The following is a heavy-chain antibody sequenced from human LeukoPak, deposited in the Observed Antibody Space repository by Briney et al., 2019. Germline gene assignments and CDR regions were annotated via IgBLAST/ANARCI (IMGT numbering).Heavy chain of an antibody. CDR3: ARESLVTAIPDASDI. CDR2: IYYSGST. V-gene: IGHV4-61*01. D-gene: IGHD2-21*02. J-gene: IGHJ3*02. CDR1: GGSVSSGSYY. Sequence: SETLSLTCTVSGGSVSSGSYYWSWIRQPPGKGLEWIGYIYYSGSTNYNPSLKSRVTISVVTSKNQFSLKLGSVTAADTAVYYCARESLVTAIPDASDIWGQGTVVTVSS.